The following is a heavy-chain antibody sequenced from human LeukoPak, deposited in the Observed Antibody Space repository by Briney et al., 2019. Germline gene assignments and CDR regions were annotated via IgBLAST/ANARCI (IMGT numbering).Heavy chain of an antibody. J-gene: IGHJ5*02. D-gene: IGHD7-27*01. CDR2: IYYSGST. Sequence: SETLSLTCTVSGGSISSSSYYWGWIRQPPGKGLEWIGSIYYSGSTYYNPSLKSRVTISVDTSKNQFSLKLSSVTAADTAVYYCARQIFQLGINWFDPWGQGTPVTVSS. V-gene: IGHV4-39*01. CDR3: ARQIFQLGINWFDP. CDR1: GGSISSSSYY.